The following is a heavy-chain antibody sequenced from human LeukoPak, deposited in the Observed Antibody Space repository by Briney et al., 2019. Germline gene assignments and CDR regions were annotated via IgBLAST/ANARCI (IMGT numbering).Heavy chain of an antibody. Sequence: GGSLRLFCAASGFSFSRYGMKWVRQAPGKGLEWLSYIRSSDSTTYYADSVKGRFTISRHNSKNTLYLQMNSLRAEDTAVYYCASFNSSSWYQYFDYWGQGTLVTVSS. CDR1: GFSFSRYG. CDR3: ASFNSSSWYQYFDY. D-gene: IGHD6-13*01. V-gene: IGHV3-48*01. CDR2: IRSSDSTT. J-gene: IGHJ4*02.